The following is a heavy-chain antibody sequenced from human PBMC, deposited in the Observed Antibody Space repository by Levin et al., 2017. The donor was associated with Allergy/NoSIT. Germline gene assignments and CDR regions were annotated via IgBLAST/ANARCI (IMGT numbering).Heavy chain of an antibody. J-gene: IGHJ4*02. D-gene: IGHD6-19*01. V-gene: IGHV1-18*01. CDR2: INTHNGNT. CDR3: AREYYPVAGPYFFDD. Sequence: ASVKVSCKASGYTFTSNGISWVRQAPGQGLEWLGWINTHNGNTDYAQKFQGRVTMTTDTSTSTAYLELRSLKSDDTAVYFCAREYYPVAGPYFFDDWGQGTLVTVSS. CDR1: GYTFTSNG.